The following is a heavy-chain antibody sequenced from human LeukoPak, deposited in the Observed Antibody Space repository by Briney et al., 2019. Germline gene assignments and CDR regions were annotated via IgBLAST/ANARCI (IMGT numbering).Heavy chain of an antibody. CDR1: GFTFSSYA. Sequence: GGSLRLSCAASGFTFSSYAMTWVRQAPGKGLEWVSGISGSGGKTYYADSVKGRFTISRDNTKNTLYLQMNSLRAEDTAVYYCARVGPYCSGGSCYDYWGQGTLVTVTS. V-gene: IGHV3-23*01. D-gene: IGHD2-15*01. CDR2: ISGSGGKT. J-gene: IGHJ4*02. CDR3: ARVGPYCSGGSCYDY.